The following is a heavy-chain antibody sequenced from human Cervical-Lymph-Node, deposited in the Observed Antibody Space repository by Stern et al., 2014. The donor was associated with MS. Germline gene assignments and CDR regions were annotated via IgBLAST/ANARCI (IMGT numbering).Heavy chain of an antibody. CDR2: IYLDDDK. D-gene: IGHD3-9*01. V-gene: IGHV2-5*02. J-gene: IGHJ6*02. CDR1: GFSVSTTGAG. CDR3: AHHRDDILTNYYYYGMDV. Sequence: QITLKESGPTLVKPTQTLTLTCTFSGFSVSTTGAGVGWIRQPPGKALEWLALIYLDDDKRYSPSLKSRLTITRDTSKNQVVLTMTNMDPVDTATYYCAHHRDDILTNYYYYGMDVWGQGTTVTVSS.